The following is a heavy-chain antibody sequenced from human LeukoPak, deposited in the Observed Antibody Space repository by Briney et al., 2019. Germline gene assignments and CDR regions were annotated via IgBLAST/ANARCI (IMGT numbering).Heavy chain of an antibody. CDR1: GGSFSGYY. J-gene: IGHJ4*02. CDR2: VYHSGLT. V-gene: IGHV4-34*01. CDR3: ARGYCTGGNCYSFGY. Sequence: PSETLSLTCAVYGGSFSGYYWSWIRQPPGKGLEWIGEVYHSGLTNYSPSLKSRVTMSIDKSKNIFSLNLTSVTAADTALYYCARGYCTGGNCYSFGYWGQGTLVTVSS. D-gene: IGHD2-8*02.